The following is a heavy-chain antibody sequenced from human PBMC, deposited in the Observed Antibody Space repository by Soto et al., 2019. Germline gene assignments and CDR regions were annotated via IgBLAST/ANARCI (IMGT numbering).Heavy chain of an antibody. D-gene: IGHD6-19*01. CDR1: GYTFTSYG. Sequence: ASVKVSCKASGYTFTSYGISWVRQAPGQGLEWMGWISAYNGNTNYAQKLQGRVTMTTDTSTSTAYMELRSLRSDDTAVYYCARDSKQWLAKGFDPWGQGTQVTVSS. CDR2: ISAYNGNT. CDR3: ARDSKQWLAKGFDP. V-gene: IGHV1-18*01. J-gene: IGHJ5*02.